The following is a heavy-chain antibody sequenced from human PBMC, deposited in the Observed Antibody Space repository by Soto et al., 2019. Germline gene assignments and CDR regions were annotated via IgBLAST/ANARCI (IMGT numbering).Heavy chain of an antibody. CDR2: IIPIFGTA. V-gene: IGHV1-69*06. J-gene: IGHJ5*02. CDR3: AMEGA. Sequence: KVSFQAYFGTFSISAISWVRQAPGQGLEWMGGIIPIFGTANYAQKFQGRVTITADKSTSTAYMELSSLRSEDTAVYYCAMEGAWGQGTLVTVSS. CDR1: FGTFSISA. D-gene: IGHD1-26*01.